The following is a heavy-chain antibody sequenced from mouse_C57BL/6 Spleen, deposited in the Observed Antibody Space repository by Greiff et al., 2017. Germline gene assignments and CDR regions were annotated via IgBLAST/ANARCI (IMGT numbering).Heavy chain of an antibody. CDR1: GYTFTDYA. V-gene: IGHV1-15*01. J-gene: IGHJ1*03. CDR2: IDPATGGT. D-gene: IGHD1-1*01. CDR3: TRSYGSSHWYFDV. Sequence: QVQLQQSGAELVRPGASVTLSCKASGYTFTDYAMHWVKQTPVHGLEWIGAIDPATGGTAYNQKFKGKAILTADKSSSTAYMELRSLTSEDSAVYYCTRSYGSSHWYFDVWGTGTTVTGSS.